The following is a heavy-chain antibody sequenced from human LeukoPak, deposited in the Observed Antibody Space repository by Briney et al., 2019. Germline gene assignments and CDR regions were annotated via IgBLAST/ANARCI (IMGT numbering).Heavy chain of an antibody. CDR2: ISGDGRIT. CDR1: GFTLRSYW. CDR3: ARGGSPPEALGDTFDI. Sequence: GRSLRLSCAASGFTLRSYWMHWVRQGPGKGLVWVSRISGDGRITRNADSVKGRFFISRDNAKNTLYLQMNSLRAEDTAVYYCARGGSPPEALGDTFDIWGQGTMVTVSS. D-gene: IGHD1-26*01. V-gene: IGHV3-74*01. J-gene: IGHJ3*02.